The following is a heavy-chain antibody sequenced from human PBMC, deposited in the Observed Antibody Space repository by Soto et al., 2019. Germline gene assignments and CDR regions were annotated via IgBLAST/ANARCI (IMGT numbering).Heavy chain of an antibody. V-gene: IGHV4-59*01. Sequence: SETLSLTCTVSGGSISSYYWSWSRQPPWKGLEWIGYIYYSGSTNYNPSLKSRVTISVDTSKNQFSLKLSSVTAADTAVYYCARQNCSGGSCYSHYYYYMDVWGKGTTVTVSS. J-gene: IGHJ6*03. CDR2: IYYSGST. D-gene: IGHD2-15*01. CDR3: ARQNCSGGSCYSHYYYYMDV. CDR1: GGSISSYY.